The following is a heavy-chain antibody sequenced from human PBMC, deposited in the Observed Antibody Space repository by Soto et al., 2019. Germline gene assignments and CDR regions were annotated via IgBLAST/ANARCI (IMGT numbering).Heavy chain of an antibody. Sequence: GSGPTLVNPTQTLTLTCTFSGFSLSTSGMCVSWIRQPPGKALEWLALIDWDDDKYYSTSLKTRLTISKDTSKNQVVLTMTNMDPVDTATYYCARRYYGSNSHGMDVWGQGTTVTVSS. V-gene: IGHV2-70*01. J-gene: IGHJ6*02. CDR3: ARRYYGSNSHGMDV. CDR1: GFSLSTSGMC. D-gene: IGHD4-17*01. CDR2: IDWDDDK.